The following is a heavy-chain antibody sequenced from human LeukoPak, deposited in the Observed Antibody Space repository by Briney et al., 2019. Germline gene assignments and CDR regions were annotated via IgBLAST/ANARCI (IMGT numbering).Heavy chain of an antibody. D-gene: IGHD3-3*01. V-gene: IGHV3-48*04. Sequence: HSGGSLRLSCAASGFTFSSYSMNWVRQAPGKGLEWVSYISSSSDIIYYADSVRGRFTISRDNAKNSLYLQMNSLRAEDTAVYYCARGEAYYDFWNGYPPHDYWGQGTLVTVSS. J-gene: IGHJ4*02. CDR3: ARGEAYYDFWNGYPPHDY. CDR1: GFTFSSYS. CDR2: ISSSSDII.